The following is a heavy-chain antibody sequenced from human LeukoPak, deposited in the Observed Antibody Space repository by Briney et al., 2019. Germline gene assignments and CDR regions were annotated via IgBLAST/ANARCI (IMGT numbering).Heavy chain of an antibody. CDR1: GGSISSYY. V-gene: IGHV4-4*07. J-gene: IGHJ6*02. Sequence: PSETLSLTCTVSGGSISSYYWSWIRQPAGKGLEWIGRIYTSGSTNYNPSPKSRVTMSVDTSKNQFSLKLSSVTAADTAVYYCARXTYXSSWYSDGMDVWGQGTTVTVSS. D-gene: IGHD6-13*01. CDR2: IYTSGST. CDR3: ARXTYXSSWYSDGMDV.